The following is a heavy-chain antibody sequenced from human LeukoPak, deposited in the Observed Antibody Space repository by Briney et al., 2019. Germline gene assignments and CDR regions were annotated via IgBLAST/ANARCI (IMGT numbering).Heavy chain of an antibody. Sequence: SETLSLTCTVSGGSISSGGYYWSWIRQPPGKGLEWIGYIYHSGSTYYNPSLKSRVTISVDRSKNQFSLKLSSVTAADTAVYYCASVPTYYYDSSGAIYFDYSGHGAPVTVSS. CDR3: ASVPTYYYDSSGAIYFDY. CDR1: GGSISSGGYY. CDR2: IYHSGST. V-gene: IGHV4-30-2*01. D-gene: IGHD3-22*01. J-gene: IGHJ4*01.